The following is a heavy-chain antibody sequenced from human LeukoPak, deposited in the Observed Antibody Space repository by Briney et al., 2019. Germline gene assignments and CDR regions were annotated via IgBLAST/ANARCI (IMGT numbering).Heavy chain of an antibody. CDR3: TTDRFS. CDR1: GTTFSDAW. V-gene: IGHV3-15*01. Sequence: GGSLRLSCAASGTTFSDAWMSWVRQTPGKGLEWVARITSKSDGGTTDYAAPVKGRFTISRDDSEATLYLRMNSLKTEDTAVYYCTTDRFSWGQGTPVTVSS. J-gene: IGHJ5*02. CDR2: ITSKSDGGTT.